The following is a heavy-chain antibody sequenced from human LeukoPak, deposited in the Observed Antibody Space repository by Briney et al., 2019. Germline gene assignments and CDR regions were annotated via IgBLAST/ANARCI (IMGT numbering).Heavy chain of an antibody. Sequence: ASVKVSCKASGGTFSSYAISWVRQAPGQGLEWMGGIIPIFGTANYAQKFQGRVTITANKSTSTAYMELSSLRSEDTAVYYCARESVVPAAISAFDIWGQETMVTVSS. CDR2: IIPIFGTA. V-gene: IGHV1-69*06. CDR3: ARESVVPAAISAFDI. J-gene: IGHJ3*02. D-gene: IGHD2-2*02. CDR1: GGTFSSYA.